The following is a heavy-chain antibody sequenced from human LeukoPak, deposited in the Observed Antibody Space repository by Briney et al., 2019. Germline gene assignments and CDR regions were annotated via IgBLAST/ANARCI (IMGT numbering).Heavy chain of an antibody. CDR2: INPNSGGA. D-gene: IGHD3-9*01. CDR3: ARDLNYDILTGYYPRSDY. CDR1: GYTFTSYG. V-gene: IGHV1-2*02. J-gene: IGHJ4*02. Sequence: ASVKVSCKASGYTFTSYGISWVRQAPGQGLEWMGWINPNSGGANYAQKFQGRVTMTRDTSISTAYMELSRLRSDDTAVYYCARDLNYDILTGYYPRSDYWGQGTLVTVSS.